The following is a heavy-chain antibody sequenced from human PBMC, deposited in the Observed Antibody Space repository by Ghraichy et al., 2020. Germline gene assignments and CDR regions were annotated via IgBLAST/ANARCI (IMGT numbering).Heavy chain of an antibody. V-gene: IGHV3-74*01. D-gene: IGHD2-8*01. Sequence: GGSLRLSCAASGFTFSSYWMHWVRQGPGKGLVWVARISGDGSTTGYADSVEGRFTVSRDNAKSILYLQMNSLSAGDTALYYCVPNPFDIWGRGKMVTVSS. J-gene: IGHJ3*02. CDR2: ISGDGSTT. CDR3: VPNPFDI. CDR1: GFTFSSYW.